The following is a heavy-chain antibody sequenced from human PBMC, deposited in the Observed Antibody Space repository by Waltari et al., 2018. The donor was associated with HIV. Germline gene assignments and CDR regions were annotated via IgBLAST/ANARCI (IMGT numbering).Heavy chain of an antibody. CDR2: INPNSGGT. J-gene: IGHJ4*02. V-gene: IGHV1-2*02. Sequence: QVQLVQSGAEVKKPGASVKVSCQASGYTFTGYYMHWVRRAPGQGLEWMGWINPNSGGTNYAQKFQGRVTMTRDTSISTAYMELSRLRSDDTAVYYCAREPEYSSSHRTIDYWGQGTLVTVSS. CDR3: AREPEYSSSHRTIDY. CDR1: GYTFTGYY. D-gene: IGHD6-13*01.